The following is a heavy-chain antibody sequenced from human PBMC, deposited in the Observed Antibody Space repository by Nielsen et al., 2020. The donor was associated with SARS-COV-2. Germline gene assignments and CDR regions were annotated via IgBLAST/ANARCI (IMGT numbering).Heavy chain of an antibody. D-gene: IGHD7-27*01. J-gene: IGHJ6*02. V-gene: IGHV3-66*01. CDR1: GFSFSSNY. CDR2: TYSDDSA. CDR3: VRDNWGRMDV. Sequence: GGSLRLSCAASGFSFSSNYMSWVRQAAGKGLEWVSVTYSDDSASYADSVKGRFTVSRDNFKNMLFLQMNSLRAEDTGVYYCVRDNWGRMDVWGQGTTVTVSS.